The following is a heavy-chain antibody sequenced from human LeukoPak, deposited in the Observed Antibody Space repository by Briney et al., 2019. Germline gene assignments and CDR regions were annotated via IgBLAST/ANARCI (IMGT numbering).Heavy chain of an antibody. D-gene: IGHD2-8*02. J-gene: IGHJ4*02. CDR3: ARVGMYRSGRYFDY. CDR1: GYTFTGYY. Sequence: GASVKVSCKASGYTFTGYYMHWVRQAPGQRLEWMGWINAGNGNTKYSQEFQGRVTITRDTSASTAYMELSSLRSEDMAVYYCARVGMYRSGRYFDYWGQGTLVTVSS. V-gene: IGHV1-3*03. CDR2: INAGNGNT.